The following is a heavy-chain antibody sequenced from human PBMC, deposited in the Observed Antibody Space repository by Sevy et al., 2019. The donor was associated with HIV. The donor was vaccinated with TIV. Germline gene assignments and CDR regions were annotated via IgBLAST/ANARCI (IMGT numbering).Heavy chain of an antibody. D-gene: IGHD3-22*01. CDR1: GYTFTNYG. CDR2: ISGYNGNT. V-gene: IGHV1-18*01. Sequence: ASVKVSCKASGYTFTNYGITWVRQAPGQGLEWMGWISGYNGNTKYAQNLQGRVTMTTDTSTSTAYMELRSLRSDDTAVYYCARGESFSLIIVDLDYWGQRTLVTVSS. CDR3: ARGESFSLIIVDLDY. J-gene: IGHJ4*02.